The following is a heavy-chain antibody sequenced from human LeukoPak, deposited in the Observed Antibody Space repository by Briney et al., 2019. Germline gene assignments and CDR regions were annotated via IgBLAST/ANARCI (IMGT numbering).Heavy chain of an antibody. D-gene: IGHD3-10*01. CDR2: ISGSGDNT. CDR3: AKDRVARGEYFDY. Sequence: GGSLRLSCAASGFTFSNFAMNWGRQAPGKGLEWVSTISGSGDNTYYAESVKGRFTISRDNSENTLYLQMNSLRVEDTAVYYCAKDRVARGEYFDYWGQGTLVTVSS. V-gene: IGHV3-23*01. CDR1: GFTFSNFA. J-gene: IGHJ4*02.